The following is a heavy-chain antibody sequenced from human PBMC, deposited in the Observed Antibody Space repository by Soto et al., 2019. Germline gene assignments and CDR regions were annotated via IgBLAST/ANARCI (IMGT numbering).Heavy chain of an antibody. Sequence: GGSLRLSCAASGFTFSSYSMNWVRQAPGKGLEWVSSISSSSSYIYYADSVKGRFTISRDNAKNSLYLQMNSLRAEDTAVYYCARAPGVYDFWSGPVPYYMDVWGKGTTVTVSS. CDR2: ISSSSSYI. CDR3: ARAPGVYDFWSGPVPYYMDV. V-gene: IGHV3-21*01. J-gene: IGHJ6*03. CDR1: GFTFSSYS. D-gene: IGHD3-3*01.